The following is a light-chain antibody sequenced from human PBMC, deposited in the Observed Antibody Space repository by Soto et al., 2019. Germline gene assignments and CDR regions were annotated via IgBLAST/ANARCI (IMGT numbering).Light chain of an antibody. CDR3: SSYTSSSTPVV. Sequence: ALTQPASVSGSPGQSITISCTGTSRDVGGYNYVSWYQQHPGKAPKLMIYDVSNRPSGVSNRFSGSKSGNTASLTISGLQAEDEADYYCSSYTSSSTPVVFGGGTKLTVL. V-gene: IGLV2-14*01. J-gene: IGLJ2*01. CDR1: SRDVGGYNY. CDR2: DVS.